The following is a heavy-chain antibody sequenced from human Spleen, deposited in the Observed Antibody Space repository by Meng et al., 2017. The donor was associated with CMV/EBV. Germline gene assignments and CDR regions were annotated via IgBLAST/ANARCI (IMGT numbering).Heavy chain of an antibody. CDR3: ARQWDYGYNSLDY. CDR1: GFTFSSYW. CDR2: IKQDGSEK. D-gene: IGHD3-16*01. J-gene: IGHJ4*02. Sequence: GESLKISCAASGFTFSSYWMSWVRQAPGKGLEWVANIKQDGSEKYYVDSVKGRFTISRDNAKNSLYLQMNSLRTEDTAVYYCARQWDYGYNSLDYWGQGTLVTVSS. V-gene: IGHV3-7*01.